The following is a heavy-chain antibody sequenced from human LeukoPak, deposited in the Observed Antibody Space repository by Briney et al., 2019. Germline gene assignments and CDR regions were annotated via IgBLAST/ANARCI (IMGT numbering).Heavy chain of an antibody. Sequence: PGGSLRLSCAASGFTFSSYAMHWVRPAPGKGLEYVSAISSNGGSTYYVNSVKGRITISRDNSKNTLYLQMGSLRAEDIAVYYCARGPLTQYYYYYYYMEVWGKGTTVTVSS. CDR2: ISSNGGST. CDR3: ARGPLTQYYYYYYYMEV. V-gene: IGHV3-64*01. D-gene: IGHD4/OR15-4a*01. CDR1: GFTFSSYA. J-gene: IGHJ6*03.